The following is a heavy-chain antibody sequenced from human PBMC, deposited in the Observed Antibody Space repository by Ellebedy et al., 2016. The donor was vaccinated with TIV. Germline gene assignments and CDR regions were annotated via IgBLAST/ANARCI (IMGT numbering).Heavy chain of an antibody. CDR3: VCLLVGRIY. V-gene: IGHV3-72*01. J-gene: IGHJ4*02. CDR1: GFTFSNHY. CDR2: CKYKAANYNT. D-gene: IGHD2-15*01. Sequence: PGGSLRLSCAASGFTFSNHYMDWVRQAPGKGLEWVGRCKYKAANYNTEYAASVKGRFIISRDDSTNSLTLQMNSLKIEDTAVYYCVCLLVGRIYWGQGTLVTVSS.